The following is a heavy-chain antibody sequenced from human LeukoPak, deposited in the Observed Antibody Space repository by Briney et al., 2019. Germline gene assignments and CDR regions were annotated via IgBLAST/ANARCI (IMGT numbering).Heavy chain of an antibody. CDR2: IYYSGSA. D-gene: IGHD5-24*01. CDR3: ARGWPLFDY. J-gene: IGHJ4*02. CDR1: GGSISNYY. V-gene: IGHV4-59*01. Sequence: KPSETLSLTCTVSGGSISNYYWSWIRQPPGKGLEYIGYIYYSGSANYNPSLKSRVTISLDTSKNHFSLKLSSVTAADTAVYYCARGWPLFDYWGQGNLVTVSS.